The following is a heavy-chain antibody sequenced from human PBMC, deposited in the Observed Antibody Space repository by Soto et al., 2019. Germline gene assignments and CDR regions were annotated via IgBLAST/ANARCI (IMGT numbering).Heavy chain of an antibody. Sequence: QVQLVESGGGVVQPGRSLRLSCAASGFTFTNYAMHWVRQAPGKGLEWVAVISYDGSIKYFADSVKGRFTISRDNSLNTLFLQMNSLRAEDTAVYYCASVVPADVDYWGQGPLVTVSS. V-gene: IGHV3-30-3*01. J-gene: IGHJ4*02. D-gene: IGHD2-2*01. CDR2: ISYDGSIK. CDR3: ASVVPADVDY. CDR1: GFTFTNYA.